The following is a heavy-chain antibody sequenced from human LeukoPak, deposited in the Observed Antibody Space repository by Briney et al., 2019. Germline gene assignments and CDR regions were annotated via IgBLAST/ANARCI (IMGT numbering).Heavy chain of an antibody. Sequence: PSGTLSLTCTVSGGSISSYYWSWIRQPPGKGLEWIGYIHYSGSTNHSPSLKSRVSISVDTSKNKVSLKLSSVTAADTAVYYCARFPIIKYCGGDCYSSTQNDAFDIWGQGTMVTVSS. J-gene: IGHJ3*02. V-gene: IGHV4-59*12. CDR2: IHYSGST. CDR1: GGSISSYY. D-gene: IGHD2-21*02. CDR3: ARFPIIKYCGGDCYSSTQNDAFDI.